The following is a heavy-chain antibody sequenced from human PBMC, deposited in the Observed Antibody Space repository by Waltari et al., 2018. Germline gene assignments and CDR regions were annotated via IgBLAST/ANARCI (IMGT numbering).Heavy chain of an antibody. Sequence: QVQLVQSGAEVKKPGASVKVSCKASGYTFTSYGISWVRQAPGQGLEWIGYIYYSGSTNYNPSLKSRVTISVDTSKNQFSLKLSSVTAADTAVYYCARLSGTLTYGDAFDIWGQGTMVTVSS. D-gene: IGHD3-10*01. V-gene: IGHV1-18*01. J-gene: IGHJ3*02. CDR2: IYYSGST. CDR1: GYTFTSYG. CDR3: ARLSGTLTYGDAFDI.